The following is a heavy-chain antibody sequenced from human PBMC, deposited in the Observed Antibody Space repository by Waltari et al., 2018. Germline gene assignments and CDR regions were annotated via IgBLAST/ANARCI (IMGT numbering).Heavy chain of an antibody. Sequence: EVQLVESGGGLVQPGGSLRRYCAASGFPFGSSWMHWVPQAAGKGLVWVSRINRDGSSTSYADSVKCRFTISRDNAKNTLYLQMNSLRAEDTAVYYCARDSLYGFDYWGQGTLVTVSS. V-gene: IGHV3-74*01. CDR3: ARDSLYGFDY. CDR1: GFPFGSSW. CDR2: INRDGSST. D-gene: IGHD4-17*01. J-gene: IGHJ4*02.